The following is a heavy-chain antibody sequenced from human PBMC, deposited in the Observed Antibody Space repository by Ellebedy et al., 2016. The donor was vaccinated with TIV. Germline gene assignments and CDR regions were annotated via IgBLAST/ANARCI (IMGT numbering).Heavy chain of an antibody. V-gene: IGHV3-69-1*01. CDR1: GFTFSSAW. Sequence: GESLKISXAASGFTFSSAWMGWVRQAPGKGLEWVSSITTSSTAYYADSVKGRFTMSRDNGENSLSLQLNSLRDEDTAVYYCARGLFGGNVAFDYWGQGALVSVSS. CDR2: ITTSSTA. CDR3: ARGLFGGNVAFDY. J-gene: IGHJ4*02. D-gene: IGHD3-16*01.